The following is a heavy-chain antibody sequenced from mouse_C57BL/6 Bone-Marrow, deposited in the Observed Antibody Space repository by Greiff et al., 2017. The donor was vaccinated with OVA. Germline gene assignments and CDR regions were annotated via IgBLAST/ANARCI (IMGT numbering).Heavy chain of an antibody. D-gene: IGHD4-1*01. V-gene: IGHV14-4*01. CDR2: IDPENGAT. J-gene: IGHJ3*01. Sequence: VQLQQSGAELVRPGASVKLSCTASGFNIKDDYMHWVKQRPEQGLEWIGWIDPENGATEYASKFQGKATITADTSSNTAYLQLSSLTSEDTAVYYCTTELGWFAYWGQGTLVTVSA. CDR1: GFNIKDDY. CDR3: TTELGWFAY.